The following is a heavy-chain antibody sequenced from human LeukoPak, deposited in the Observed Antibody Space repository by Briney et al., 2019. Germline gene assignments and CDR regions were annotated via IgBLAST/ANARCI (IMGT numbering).Heavy chain of an antibody. J-gene: IGHJ4*02. D-gene: IGHD2-15*01. CDR1: GGSFSGYY. CDR3: ARGRSILAY. CDR2: INHSGST. Sequence: PSETLSLTCAVYGGSFSGYYWSWIRQPPGKGLEWIVEINHSGSTNYNPSLKSRVTISVDTSKNQFSLKLSSVTAADTAVYYCARGRSILAYWGQGTLVTVSS. V-gene: IGHV4-34*01.